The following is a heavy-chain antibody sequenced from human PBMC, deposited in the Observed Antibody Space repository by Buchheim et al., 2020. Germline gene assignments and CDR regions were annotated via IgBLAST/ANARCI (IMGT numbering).Heavy chain of an antibody. CDR1: EYTFTSFP. CDR3: ARENDFWAGYYYAMDV. V-gene: IGHV1-3*01. Sequence: QVQLVQSGAEVKKPGASVKVSCKASEYTFTSFPIHWVRQAPGQRLEWMGWINVANGNRKYSEKFQGRVIITRDTSASTAYMKLSSLRSEDTAVYYCARENDFWAGYYYAMDVWGQGTT. D-gene: IGHD3/OR15-3a*01. J-gene: IGHJ6*02. CDR2: INVANGNR.